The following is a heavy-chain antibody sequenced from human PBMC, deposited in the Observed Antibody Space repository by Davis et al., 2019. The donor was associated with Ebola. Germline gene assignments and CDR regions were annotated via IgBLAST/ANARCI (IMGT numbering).Heavy chain of an antibody. Sequence: SETLSLTCAVSGDSISSGGYSWSWIRQPPGKGLEWIGYVYHSGSTFYNPSLKSRVIISVDRSKNQFSLRLRSPTAADTAVYYCARGHYDVYYFDHWGQGTLVTVSS. CDR1: GDSISSGGYS. J-gene: IGHJ4*02. D-gene: IGHD5-12*01. CDR3: ARGHYDVYYFDH. CDR2: VYHSGST. V-gene: IGHV4-30-2*01.